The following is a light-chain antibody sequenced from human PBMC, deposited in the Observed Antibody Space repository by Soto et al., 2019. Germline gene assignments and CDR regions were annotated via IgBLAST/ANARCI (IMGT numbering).Light chain of an antibody. CDR3: QQYGSSPT. V-gene: IGKV3-20*01. CDR2: DAT. J-gene: IGKJ5*01. Sequence: EIVLTQSPGTLSLSPGERATLSCRASQSVSSSYLGWHQQKPGQAPRLLIYDATSRATGIPDRFSGSGSGTDFTLTISRLEPEDFAVYYCQQYGSSPTFGQGTRLEIK. CDR1: QSVSSSY.